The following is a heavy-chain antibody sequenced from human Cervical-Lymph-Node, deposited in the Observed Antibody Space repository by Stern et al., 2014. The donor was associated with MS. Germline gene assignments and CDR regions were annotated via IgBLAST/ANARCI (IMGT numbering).Heavy chain of an antibody. Sequence: VQLVESGAEVKKPGSSVKVSCKASGGTFSSYAISWVRQAPGQGLEWMGGIIHIFGITNYAQKFQGRVTITADKSTSTAYMELSSLRSEGTAVYYCARDRVVVPAADYYYYGMDVWGQGTTVTVSS. V-gene: IGHV1-69*17. D-gene: IGHD2-2*01. CDR3: ARDRVVVPAADYYYYGMDV. CDR2: IIHIFGIT. J-gene: IGHJ6*02. CDR1: GGTFSSYA.